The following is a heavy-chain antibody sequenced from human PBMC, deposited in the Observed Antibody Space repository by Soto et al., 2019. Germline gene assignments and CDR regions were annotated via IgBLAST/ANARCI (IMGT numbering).Heavy chain of an antibody. CDR2: INHSGST. Sequence: SETLSLTCAVYGGSFSGYYWSWIRQPPGKGLEWIGEINHSGSTNYNPSLKSRVTISVDTSKNQFSLKLSSVTAADTAVYYCARAGRSSSSYYYYYYGMDVWGQGTTVTVSS. CDR3: ARAGRSSSSYYYYYYGMDV. D-gene: IGHD6-6*01. J-gene: IGHJ6*02. CDR1: GGSFSGYY. V-gene: IGHV4-34*01.